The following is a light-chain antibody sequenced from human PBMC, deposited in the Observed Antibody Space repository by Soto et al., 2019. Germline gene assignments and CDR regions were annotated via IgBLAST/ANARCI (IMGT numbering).Light chain of an antibody. CDR3: TSYTSISTYV. CDR1: SSDVGAYNY. Sequence: QSVLAQPRSVSGSPGQSVTISCTGTSSDVGAYNYVSWFQQHPGKAPKLMIYDVTKRPSGVPDRFSGSKSGNTASLTISGLQAEDEADYYCTSYTSISTYVFGTGTKVTVL. J-gene: IGLJ1*01. V-gene: IGLV2-11*01. CDR2: DVT.